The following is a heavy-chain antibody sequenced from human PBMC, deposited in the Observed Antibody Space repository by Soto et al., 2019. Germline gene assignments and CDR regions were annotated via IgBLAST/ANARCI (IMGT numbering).Heavy chain of an antibody. CDR2: IWYDGSNK. D-gene: IGHD1-1*01. CDR3: AREGEYPLEYFDY. V-gene: IGHV3-33*01. Sequence: QVQLVESGGGVVQPGRSLRLSCAASGFTFSSYGMHWVRQAPGKGLEWVAVIWYDGSNKYYADSVKGRFTISSNNSKNTLYLQMNSLRAEDTAVYYCAREGEYPLEYFDYWGQGTLVTVSS. CDR1: GFTFSSYG. J-gene: IGHJ4*02.